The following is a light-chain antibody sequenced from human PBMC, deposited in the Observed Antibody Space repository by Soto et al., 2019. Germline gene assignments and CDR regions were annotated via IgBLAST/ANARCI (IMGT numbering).Light chain of an antibody. CDR2: GAS. V-gene: IGKV3-15*01. Sequence: ELVMTQSPATLSVSPGDTASLSCRASQSVSSSLAWYQQKPGQAPRLLIFGASTRATGIPARFSGGGSGTEFTLIISSLQSEDFEVYYCQQYNNRPLTVGGGTKVDIK. CDR3: QQYNNRPLT. J-gene: IGKJ4*01. CDR1: QSVSSS.